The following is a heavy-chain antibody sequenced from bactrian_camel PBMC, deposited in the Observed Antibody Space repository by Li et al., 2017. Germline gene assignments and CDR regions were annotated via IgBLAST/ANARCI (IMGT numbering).Heavy chain of an antibody. Sequence: HVQLVESGGGLVQPGGSLRLSCAASGFTFSNYGMIWVRQAPGKGLESVSSIYSDASKTEYADSVKGRFTISRDNAKNTVYLEMNSLKSEDTAMYYCLTAPGPRQPWGQGTQVTVS. CDR3: LTAPGPRQP. CDR2: IYSDASKT. V-gene: IGHV3-2*01. CDR1: GFTFSNYG. J-gene: IGHJ4*01.